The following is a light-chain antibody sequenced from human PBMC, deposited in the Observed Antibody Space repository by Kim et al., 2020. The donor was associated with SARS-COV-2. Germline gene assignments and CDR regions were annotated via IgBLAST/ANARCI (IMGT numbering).Light chain of an antibody. Sequence: SASVGDRVTIPCQASQYINKYLNWYQQKPGKAPKLLIYDASNLEPGVPSRFSGSGSGTDFIFTITILQPEDIATYYCQQYLNFLTFGGGTKVDIK. CDR3: QQYLNFLT. J-gene: IGKJ4*01. CDR2: DAS. V-gene: IGKV1-33*01. CDR1: QYINKY.